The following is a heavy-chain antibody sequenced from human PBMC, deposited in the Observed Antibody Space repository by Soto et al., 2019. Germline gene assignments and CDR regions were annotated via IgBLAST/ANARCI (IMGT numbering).Heavy chain of an antibody. CDR3: AKDAITIFGVVTSDSEPFDY. CDR1: GFSVSSSH. Sequence: PGGSLRLSCEASGFSVSSSHMNWVRQAPGKGLEWVSYISTSGSPVYYADSVKGRFTVSRDNAKNSLWLQMNSLRAEDTAVYYCAKDAITIFGVVTSDSEPFDYWGQGTLVTVSS. D-gene: IGHD3-3*01. J-gene: IGHJ4*02. CDR2: ISTSGSPV. V-gene: IGHV3-48*01.